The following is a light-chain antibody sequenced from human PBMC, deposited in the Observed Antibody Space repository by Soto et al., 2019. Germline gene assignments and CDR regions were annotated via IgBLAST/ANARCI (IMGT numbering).Light chain of an antibody. CDR1: QSVSTY. CDR2: DAF. J-gene: IGKJ5*01. V-gene: IGKV3-11*01. CDR3: QHRSNWPPTT. Sequence: EIVLTQSPDTLSLSPGERATLSCRASQSVSTYLAWYQQKPGQAPRLLIYDAFKRATGIPARFSGSGSGTDFTLTISSLEPDDFAVYYCQHRSNWPPTTFGQGTRLENK.